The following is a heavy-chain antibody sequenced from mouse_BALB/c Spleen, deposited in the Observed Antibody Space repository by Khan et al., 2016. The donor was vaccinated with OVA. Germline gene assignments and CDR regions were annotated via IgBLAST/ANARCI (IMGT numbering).Heavy chain of an antibody. V-gene: IGHV3-1*02. CDR1: GYSITSGYS. CDR2: IYFSGSH. CDR3: ARDGNYMDY. J-gene: IGHJ4*01. Sequence: EVQLQESGPDLVKPSQSLSLTCTVTGYSITSGYSWHWIRQFPGNKLEWMAYIYFSGSHNYNPSLKSRISVTRDTSKNQFFLQLNSVTTEDTATYYCARDGNYMDYWSQGTSVTVSS. D-gene: IGHD2-1*01.